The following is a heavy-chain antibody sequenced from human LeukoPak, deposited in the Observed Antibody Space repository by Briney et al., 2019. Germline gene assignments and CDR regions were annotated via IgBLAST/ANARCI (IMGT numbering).Heavy chain of an antibody. J-gene: IGHJ6*03. V-gene: IGHV3-11*01. D-gene: IGHD6-13*01. CDR1: GFTFSDYY. CDR3: ASAAGIRYYYYMDV. Sequence: GGSLRLSCAASGFTFSDYYMSWIRQAPGKGLEWVSYISSSGSTIYYADSVKGRFTISRDNAKNSLYLQMNSLRAEDTAVYYCASAAGIRYYYYMDVWGKGTTVTISS. CDR2: ISSSGSTI.